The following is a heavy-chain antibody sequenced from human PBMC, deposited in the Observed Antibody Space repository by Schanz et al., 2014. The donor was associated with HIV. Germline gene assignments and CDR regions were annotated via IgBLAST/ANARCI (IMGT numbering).Heavy chain of an antibody. D-gene: IGHD3-16*02. V-gene: IGHV1-2*02. Sequence: QVQLVQSGAEVSEPGASVKVSCKASGYTFTAYYIHWVRQAPGQGLEWMGWINTEDGDTQYFHKLQGRVSMTRDSSTNTVHMELRNLRSDDTAIYYCARDKDYTWATYRFPDSWGQGTVVTVSS. CDR2: INTEDGDT. CDR1: GYTFTAYY. CDR3: ARDKDYTWATYRFPDS. J-gene: IGHJ4*02.